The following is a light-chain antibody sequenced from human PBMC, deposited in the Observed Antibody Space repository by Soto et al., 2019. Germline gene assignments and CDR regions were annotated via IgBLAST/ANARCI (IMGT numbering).Light chain of an antibody. Sequence: EIVLTQSPGTLSLSPGERATLSCRASQSVSSSYLAWYQQKTGQAPRLLIYGASSRATGIPDRFSGSGSGTDFTLTISRLEPEDFAVYFCKPYGSSRTFGQGTKVEIK. CDR3: KPYGSSRT. CDR2: GAS. J-gene: IGKJ1*01. V-gene: IGKV3-20*01. CDR1: QSVSSSY.